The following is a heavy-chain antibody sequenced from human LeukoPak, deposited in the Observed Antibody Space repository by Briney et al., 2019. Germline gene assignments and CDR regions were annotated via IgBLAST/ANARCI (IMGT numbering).Heavy chain of an antibody. Sequence: PSETLSLTCTVSGGSISSYYWSWIRQPPGKGLEWIGYIYTSGSTNYNPSLKSRVTISVDTSKNQFSLKLSSVTAADTAVYYCARLAFSGSYRLLDYWGQGTLVTVSS. CDR2: IYTSGST. J-gene: IGHJ4*02. D-gene: IGHD1-26*01. CDR1: GGSISSYY. CDR3: ARLAFSGSYRLLDY. V-gene: IGHV4-4*09.